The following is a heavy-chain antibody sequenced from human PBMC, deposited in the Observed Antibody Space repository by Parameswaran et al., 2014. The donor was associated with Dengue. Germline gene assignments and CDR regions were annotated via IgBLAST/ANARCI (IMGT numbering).Heavy chain of an antibody. J-gene: IGHJ3*02. Sequence: QAGSRLKISCAASGFTFSGSAMHWVRQASGKGLEWVGRIRSKANYYATAYAASVRGRFTISRDDSKNTAYLQMNSLKTEDTAVYYCTRDAGADAFDIWGQGTMVTVSS. V-gene: IGHV3-73*01. D-gene: IGHD3-10*01. CDR2: IRSKANYYAT. CDR1: GFTFSGSA. CDR3: TRDAGADAFDI.